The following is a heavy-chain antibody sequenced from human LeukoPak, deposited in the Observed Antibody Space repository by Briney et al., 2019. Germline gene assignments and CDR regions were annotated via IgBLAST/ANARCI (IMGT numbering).Heavy chain of an antibody. J-gene: IGHJ4*02. CDR1: GGSISSYY. CDR3: ARLGIAVAALDY. D-gene: IGHD6-19*01. CDR2: IYTSGST. Sequence: SETLSLTCTVSGGSISSYYWSWIRQPPGKGLEWIGRIYTSGSTNYNPSLKSRVTISVDTSKNQFSLKLSSVTAADTAVYYCARLGIAVAALDYWGQGTLVTVSS. V-gene: IGHV4-4*08.